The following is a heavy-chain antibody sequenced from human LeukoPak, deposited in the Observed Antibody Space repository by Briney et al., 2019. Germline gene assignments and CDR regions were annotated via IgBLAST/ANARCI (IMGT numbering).Heavy chain of an antibody. J-gene: IGHJ4*02. V-gene: IGHV4-39*01. Sequence: SETLSLTCTVSGGSISSDNNYWGWIRQPPGRGLEWIASIYYSGSTQYNPSLKSRVTMSVDASKNQFSLKLTSMSAPDTAVYYCTRLRSGGLFDYWGQGTLVTVSS. CDR3: TRLRSGGLFDY. D-gene: IGHD2-15*01. CDR1: GGSISSDNNY. CDR2: IYYSGST.